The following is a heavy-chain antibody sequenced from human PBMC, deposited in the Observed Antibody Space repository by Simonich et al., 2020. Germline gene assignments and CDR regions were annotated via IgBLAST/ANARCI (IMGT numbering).Heavy chain of an antibody. J-gene: IGHJ1*01. Sequence: QVQLQQWGAGLLNPSETLSLTCAVYGGSFSCYYRSWIRQPPEKGLRWIGEINDSESTNYNPSRKSRVTISVDTSKNQFSLKLSSVTAADTAVYYCARGLRVAAAGTAFQHWGQGTLVTVSS. CDR2: INDSEST. CDR3: ARGLRVAAAGTAFQH. D-gene: IGHD6-13*01. CDR1: GGSFSCYY. V-gene: IGHV4-34*01.